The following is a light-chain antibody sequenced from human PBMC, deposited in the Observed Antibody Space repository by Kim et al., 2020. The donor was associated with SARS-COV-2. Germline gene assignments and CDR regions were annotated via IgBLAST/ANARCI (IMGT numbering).Light chain of an antibody. Sequence: GSREDRPSPSGRASQSISTNLVWYQEKRGQSPRLLIFAASTGATGIPARFRGSGSGTEFTLTISSLQSDDFAVYYCQQYDSWPLTFGGGTKVDIK. CDR3: QQYDSWPLT. V-gene: IGKV3-15*01. CDR2: AAS. J-gene: IGKJ4*01. CDR1: QSISTN.